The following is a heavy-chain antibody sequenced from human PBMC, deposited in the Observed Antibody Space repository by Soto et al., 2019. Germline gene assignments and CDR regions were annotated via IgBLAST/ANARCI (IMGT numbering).Heavy chain of an antibody. V-gene: IGHV3-30-3*01. CDR2: ISYGGSNK. CDR1: GFTFSDYA. J-gene: IGHJ6*02. CDR3: ASDPSYCSGGSCYSAYYGMDV. Sequence: VESGGGVVQPGRSLRLSCAASGFTFSDYAMHWVRQAPGKGLEWVTLISYGGSNKYYTDSVKGRFTISRDNSKNTLYLQMNSLRPEDTAIYYCASDPSYCSGGSCYSAYYGMDVWGHGTTVTVAS. D-gene: IGHD2-15*01.